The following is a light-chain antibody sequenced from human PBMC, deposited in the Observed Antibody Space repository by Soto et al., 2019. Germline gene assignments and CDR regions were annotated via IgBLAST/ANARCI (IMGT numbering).Light chain of an antibody. J-gene: IGKJ4*01. V-gene: IGKV1-12*01. CDR1: QDISTW. CDR3: QQAYSFPFT. CDR2: AAS. Sequence: DIQMTQSPSSVSASVGDRVTITCRASQDISTWLAWYQQKPGKAPKLLIYAASSLQSGVPSRFSGSGSGTDFTLTIASLQPEDFAIYCCQQAYSFPFTFGGGTKVEIK.